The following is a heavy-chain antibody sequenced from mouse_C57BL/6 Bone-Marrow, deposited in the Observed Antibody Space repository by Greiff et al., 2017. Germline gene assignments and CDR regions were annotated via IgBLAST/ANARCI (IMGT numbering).Heavy chain of an antibody. V-gene: IGHV1-4*01. CDR1: GYTFTSYT. J-gene: IGHJ2*01. CDR2: INPSSGYT. Sequence: QVQLKQSGAELARPGASVKMSCKASGYTFTSYTMHWVKQRPGQGLEWIGYINPSSGYTKSNQKFKDKATLTADKSTSPAYIPLSSLTSEDSAVYYCARIDYYFDYWGQGTTLTVSS. CDR3: ARIDYYFDY.